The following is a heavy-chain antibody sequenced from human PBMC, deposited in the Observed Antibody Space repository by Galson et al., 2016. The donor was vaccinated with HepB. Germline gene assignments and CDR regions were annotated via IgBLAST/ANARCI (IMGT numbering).Heavy chain of an antibody. Sequence: LSLTCAVSGASISGHYWSWIREPPGKGLEWIGYVHYSGATNYNPSLQSRVSISLDTPRTHFSLRLTSVTAADTAVYYCARDGRAWVGLDVWGQGTTVTVSS. CDR3: ARDGRAWVGLDV. J-gene: IGHJ6*02. V-gene: IGHV4-59*11. CDR1: GASISGHY. D-gene: IGHD3/OR15-3a*01. CDR2: VHYSGAT.